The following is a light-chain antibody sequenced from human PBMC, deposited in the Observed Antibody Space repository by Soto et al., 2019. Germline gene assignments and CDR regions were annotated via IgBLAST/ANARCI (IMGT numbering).Light chain of an antibody. CDR1: QSISTY. CDR3: QQTYSPPSWT. CDR2: AAS. V-gene: IGKV1-39*01. J-gene: IGKJ1*01. Sequence: DIQMTQSPSSLSASVGDRVTITCRASQSISTYLNWYHQKLGGAPKLLIYAASRLHRGVPSRFTGSGSGTNFTLTISSLQPEDFGIYFCQQTYSPPSWTFGQGTKVEIK.